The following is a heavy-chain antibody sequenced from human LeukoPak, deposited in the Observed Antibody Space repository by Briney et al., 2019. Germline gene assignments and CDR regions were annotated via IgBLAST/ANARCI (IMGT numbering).Heavy chain of an antibody. D-gene: IGHD1-26*01. J-gene: IGHJ4*02. CDR1: GFTFDDYA. Sequence: GGSLRLSCAASGFTFDDYATHWVRQAPGKGLEWVSLISGDGGSTYYADSVKGRFTISRDNSKNCLYLQMNSLRTEDTALYYCAKDRSLNVGATGGAFDYWGQGTLVTVSS. CDR3: AKDRSLNVGATGGAFDY. CDR2: ISGDGGST. V-gene: IGHV3-43*02.